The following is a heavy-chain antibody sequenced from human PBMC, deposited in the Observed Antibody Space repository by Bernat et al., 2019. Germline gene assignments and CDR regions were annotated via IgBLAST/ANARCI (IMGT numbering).Heavy chain of an antibody. J-gene: IGHJ6*03. CDR1: GGSFSGYY. Sequence: QVQLQQWGAGLLKPSETLSLTCAVYGGSFSGYYWSWIRQPPGKGLEWIGEISHSGSTNYDPSLRRRVTISVDTSKNQFSLKLTSVTAADTAVYYCGRTNGVTGMYNYYYMDVWGKGTTVTVSS. V-gene: IGHV4-34*02. CDR3: GRTNGVTGMYNYYYMDV. D-gene: IGHD1-20*01. CDR2: ISHSGST.